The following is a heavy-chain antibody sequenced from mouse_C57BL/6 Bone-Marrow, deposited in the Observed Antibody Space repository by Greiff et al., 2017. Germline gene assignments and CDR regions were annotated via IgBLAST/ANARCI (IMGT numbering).Heavy chain of an antibody. CDR2: IYPRSGNT. CDR1: GYTFTSYG. J-gene: IGHJ2*01. CDR3: ARPIRGYFDY. Sequence: QVQLKESGAELARPGASVKLSCKASGYTFTSYGISWVKQRTGQGLEWIGEIYPRSGNTYYNEKFKGKATLTADKSSSTAYMELRSLTSKDSAVYFCARPIRGYFDYWGQGTTLTVSS. V-gene: IGHV1-81*01.